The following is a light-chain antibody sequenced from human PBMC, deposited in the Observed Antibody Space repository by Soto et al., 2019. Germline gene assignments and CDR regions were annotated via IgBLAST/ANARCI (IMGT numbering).Light chain of an antibody. V-gene: IGKV1-9*01. CDR3: QQLNSYPVT. CDR1: QGISSY. Sequence: DIQLTQSPSFLSASVGYRFTITCRASQGISSYLAWYQQKPVKAPKLLIYAASTLQSGVPSRFSGSGSGTEFTLTISSLQPEDFATYYCQQLNSYPVTFGQGTRLEIK. J-gene: IGKJ5*01. CDR2: AAS.